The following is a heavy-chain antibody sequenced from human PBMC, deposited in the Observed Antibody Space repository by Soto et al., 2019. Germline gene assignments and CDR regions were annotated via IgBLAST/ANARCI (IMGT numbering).Heavy chain of an antibody. CDR1: GFTFSSYA. D-gene: IGHD6-6*01. CDR2: ISGSGGST. V-gene: IGHV3-23*01. CDR3: AKDWRSSIATYYGMDV. J-gene: IGHJ6*02. Sequence: GGSLRLSCAASGFTFSSYAMSWVRQAPGKGLEWVSAISGSGGSTYYADYVKGRFTISRDNSKNTLYLQMNSLRAEDTAVFFCAKDWRSSIATYYGMDVWGQGTTVTVSS.